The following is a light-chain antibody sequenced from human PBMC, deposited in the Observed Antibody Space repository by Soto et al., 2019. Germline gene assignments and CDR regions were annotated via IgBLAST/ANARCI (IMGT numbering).Light chain of an antibody. CDR2: EVS. CDR1: SSDVGGYNY. J-gene: IGLJ1*01. CDR3: SSYAGSNNPYV. Sequence: QSVLTQPTSASGSPGQSVTISCTGTSSDVGGYNYVSWYQQHPGKAPKLMIYEVSTRPSGVPDRFSGSKSGNTASLTVSGLQAEDEADYYWSSYAGSNNPYVFGTGTKLTVL. V-gene: IGLV2-8*01.